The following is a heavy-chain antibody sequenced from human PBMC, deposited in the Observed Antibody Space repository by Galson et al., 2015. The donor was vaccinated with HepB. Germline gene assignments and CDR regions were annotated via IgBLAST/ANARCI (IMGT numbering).Heavy chain of an antibody. Sequence: SVKVSCKASGYTFTSYGISWVRQAPGQGLEWMGWISAYNGNTNYAQKLQGRVTMTTDTSTSTAYMELRSLRSDDTAVYYCARMPSLNYDFWSGYYLFDYWGQGTLVTVSS. CDR3: ARMPSLNYDFWSGYYLFDY. D-gene: IGHD3-3*01. CDR2: ISAYNGNT. V-gene: IGHV1-18*01. CDR1: GYTFTSYG. J-gene: IGHJ4*02.